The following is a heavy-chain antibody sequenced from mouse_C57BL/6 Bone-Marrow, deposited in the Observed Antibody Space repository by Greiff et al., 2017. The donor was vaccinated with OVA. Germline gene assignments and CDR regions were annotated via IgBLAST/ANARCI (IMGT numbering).Heavy chain of an antibody. D-gene: IGHD2-5*01. J-gene: IGHJ3*01. CDR3: ANSNEFAY. V-gene: IGHV1-82*01. CDR2: IYPGDGDT. Sequence: VQLQQSGPELVKPGASVKISCKASGYAFSSSWMNWVKQRPGKGLEWIGRIYPGDGDTTYNGKFKGKATLTADKSSSTAYMQLSSLTSEDSAVYFCANSNEFAYWGQGTLVTVSA. CDR1: GYAFSSSW.